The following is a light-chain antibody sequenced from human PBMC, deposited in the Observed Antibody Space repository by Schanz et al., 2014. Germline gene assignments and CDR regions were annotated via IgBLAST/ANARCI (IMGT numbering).Light chain of an antibody. V-gene: IGLV3-9*01. CDR3: QAWESSTALYV. Sequence: SSELTQPLSVSVALGQTARITCGGNNIGSKNVHWYQQKPGQAPVLVIYRDSNRPSGIPERFSGSNSGNTATLTISRAQAGDEADYYCQAWESSTALYVFGTGTKLTVL. CDR1: NIGSKN. CDR2: RDS. J-gene: IGLJ1*01.